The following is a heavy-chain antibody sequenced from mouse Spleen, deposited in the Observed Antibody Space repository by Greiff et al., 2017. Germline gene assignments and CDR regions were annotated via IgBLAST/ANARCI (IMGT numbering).Heavy chain of an antibody. CDR2: ISSGSSTI. CDR1: GFTFSDYG. V-gene: IGHV5-17*01. D-gene: IGHD2-12*01. Sequence: EVQRVESGGGLVKPGGSLKLSCAASGFTFSDYGMHWVRQAPEKGLEWVAYISSGSSTIYYADTVKGRFTISRDNAKNTLFLQMTSLRSEDTAMYYCARPDSYYSYDGFAYWGQGTLVTVSA. CDR3: ARPDSYYSYDGFAY. J-gene: IGHJ3*01.